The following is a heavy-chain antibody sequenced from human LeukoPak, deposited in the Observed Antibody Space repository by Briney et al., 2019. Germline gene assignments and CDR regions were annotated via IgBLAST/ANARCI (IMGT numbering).Heavy chain of an antibody. D-gene: IGHD3-3*01. V-gene: IGHV1-2*02. CDR3: ARDTSGYYTGALDYYYNYMDV. J-gene: IGHJ6*03. CDR1: GYTFTGYY. Sequence: ASVKVSCKASGYTFTGYYMHWVRQAPGQGLEWMGWINPNSGGTNYAQKFQGRVTMTRDTSISTAYMELSRLRSDDTAVYYCARDTSGYYTGALDYYYNYMDVWGKGTTVTVSS. CDR2: INPNSGGT.